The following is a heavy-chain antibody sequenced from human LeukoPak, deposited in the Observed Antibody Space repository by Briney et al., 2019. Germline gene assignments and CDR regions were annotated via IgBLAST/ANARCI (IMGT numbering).Heavy chain of an antibody. CDR1: GFTFDDYA. V-gene: IGHV3-9*01. CDR2: ISWNSGSI. CDR3: AKDSGAIAVANFDY. Sequence: GGSLRLSCAASGFTFDDYAMHWVRQAPGKGLEWVSGISWNSGSIGYADSVKGRFTISRDNAKNSLYLQMNILRAEDTALYYCAKDSGAIAVANFDYWGQGTLVTVSS. J-gene: IGHJ4*02. D-gene: IGHD6-19*01.